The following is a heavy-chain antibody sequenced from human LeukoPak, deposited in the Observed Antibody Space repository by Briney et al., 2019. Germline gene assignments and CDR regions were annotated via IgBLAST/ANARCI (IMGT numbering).Heavy chain of an antibody. CDR1: GGSFSGYY. V-gene: IGHV4-34*01. Sequence: SETLSLTCAVYGGSFSGYYWSWIRQPPGKGLEWIGEINHSGSTNYNPSLKSRVTISVDTSKNQFSLKLGSVTAADTAVYYCARGDYGDLLYFDYWGQGTLVTVSS. J-gene: IGHJ4*02. CDR3: ARGDYGDLLYFDY. CDR2: INHSGST. D-gene: IGHD4-17*01.